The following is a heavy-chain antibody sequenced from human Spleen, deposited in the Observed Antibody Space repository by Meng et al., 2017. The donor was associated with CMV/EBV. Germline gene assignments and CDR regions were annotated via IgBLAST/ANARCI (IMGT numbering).Heavy chain of an antibody. CDR3: ARGRLIAIFGVAPDLDV. D-gene: IGHD3-3*01. CDR1: GYTFTGYY. Sequence: GESLKISCKASGYTFTGYYMNWVRQAPGQGLEWMGWINPNSGGTNFVQKFQGRVTMTRDTSITTAYMELSSLKSDDTAVYYCARGRLIAIFGVAPDLDVWGQGTTVTVSS. J-gene: IGHJ6*02. V-gene: IGHV1-2*02. CDR2: INPNSGGT.